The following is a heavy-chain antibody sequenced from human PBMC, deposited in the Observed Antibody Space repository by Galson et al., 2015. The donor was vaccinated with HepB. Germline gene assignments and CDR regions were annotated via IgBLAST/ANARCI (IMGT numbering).Heavy chain of an antibody. D-gene: IGHD3-9*01. Sequence: SLRLSCAASGFTFSSYGMHWVRQAPGKGLEWVAVIWYDGGNKYYAESVKGRFTISRDNSRNTLYLQMNSLRGEDTAVYYCAKDPFVTRNTGYYDFWGQGTLVTVSS. CDR1: GFTFSSYG. CDR2: IWYDGGNK. V-gene: IGHV3-33*06. CDR3: AKDPFVTRNTGYYDF. J-gene: IGHJ4*02.